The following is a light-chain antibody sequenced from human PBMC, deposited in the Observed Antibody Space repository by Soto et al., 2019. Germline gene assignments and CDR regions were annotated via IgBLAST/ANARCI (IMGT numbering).Light chain of an antibody. J-gene: IGKJ3*01. V-gene: IGKV3-15*01. CDR3: QQYHYWPPIT. CDR1: QTVSDD. CDR2: GAS. Sequence: EIGMTQSPATLFVSPGERATLSCRASQTVSDDLAWYQQKPGQAPRLLIYGASTRATDIPARFSGGGSGTEFTLTSSSLQSEDSAIYYCQQYHYWPPITFGPGTKV.